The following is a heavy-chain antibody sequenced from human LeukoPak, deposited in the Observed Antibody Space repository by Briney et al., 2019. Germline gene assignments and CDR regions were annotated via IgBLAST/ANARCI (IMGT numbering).Heavy chain of an antibody. J-gene: IGHJ3*02. Sequence: PGGSLRLSCAASGFMFSSYAMSWVRQAPGKGLEWVSAISGSGGSTYYADSVKGRFTISRDNSKNTLYLQMNSLRAEDTAVYYCAKDRPVRYFDWLPAFDIWGQGTMVTVSS. CDR2: ISGSGGST. CDR1: GFMFSSYA. D-gene: IGHD3-9*01. CDR3: AKDRPVRYFDWLPAFDI. V-gene: IGHV3-23*01.